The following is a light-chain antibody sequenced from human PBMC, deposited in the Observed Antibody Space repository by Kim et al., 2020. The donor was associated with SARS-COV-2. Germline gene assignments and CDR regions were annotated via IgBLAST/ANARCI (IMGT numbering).Light chain of an antibody. CDR3: QQHSRWPPYT. J-gene: IGKJ2*01. CDR1: QSVDSN. Sequence: EIVMTQSPATLSVSPGERVTLSCRASQSVDSNLAWYQQKPGQPPRLLIYGASTRATDIPARFSGSGSGTDFTLIISSLQSEDFAVYYCQQHSRWPPYTFGQGTKLDI. CDR2: GAS. V-gene: IGKV3-15*01.